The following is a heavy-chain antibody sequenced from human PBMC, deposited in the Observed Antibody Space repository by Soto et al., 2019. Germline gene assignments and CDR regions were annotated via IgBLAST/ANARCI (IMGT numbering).Heavy chain of an antibody. Sequence: VGSLRLSCAASGFTFSSYSMNWVRQAPGKGLEWVSSISSSSYIYYADSVKGRFTISRDNAKNSLYLQMNSLRAEDTAVYYCARDYAIAAAGYYYYYGMDVWGQGTTVTVSS. CDR3: ARDYAIAAAGYYYYYGMDV. CDR2: ISSSSYI. D-gene: IGHD6-13*01. V-gene: IGHV3-21*01. J-gene: IGHJ6*02. CDR1: GFTFSSYS.